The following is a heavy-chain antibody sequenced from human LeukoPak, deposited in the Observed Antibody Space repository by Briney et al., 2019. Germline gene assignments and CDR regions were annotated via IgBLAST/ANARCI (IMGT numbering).Heavy chain of an antibody. CDR1: GGSFSGYY. V-gene: IGHV4-34*01. J-gene: IGHJ6*02. CDR2: INHSGST. D-gene: IGHD3-10*01. CDR3: ARGRGTYYYGSGSLYYYYGMDV. Sequence: SETLSLTCAVYGGSFSGYYWSWTRQPPGKGLEWIGEINHSGSTNYSPSLKSRVTISVDTSKNQFSLKLSSVTAADTAVYYCARGRGTYYYGSGSLYYYYGMDVWGQGTTVTVSS.